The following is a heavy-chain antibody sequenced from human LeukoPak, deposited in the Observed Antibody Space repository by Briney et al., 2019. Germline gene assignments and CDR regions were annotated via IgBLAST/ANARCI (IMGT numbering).Heavy chain of an antibody. CDR3: ARFDQVSETAGGY. CDR2: INPHSGGT. CDR1: GYTFTEYY. V-gene: IGHV1-2*02. J-gene: IGHJ4*02. Sequence: ASVKVSCKASGYTFTEYYMHWVRQAPGQGLEWMGWINPHSGGTNYAQKFQGRVTMTRDTSISTAYMELGRLRSDDTAVYYCARFDQVSETAGGYWGQGTLVTVSS. D-gene: IGHD5/OR15-5a*01.